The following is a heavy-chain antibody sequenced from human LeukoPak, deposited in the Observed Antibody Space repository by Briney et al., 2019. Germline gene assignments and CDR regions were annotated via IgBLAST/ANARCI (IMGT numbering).Heavy chain of an antibody. CDR1: GASISSYY. V-gene: IGHV4-59*12. CDR2: IYCGGNT. Sequence: SSGTLSLTCTVSGASISSYYWRWIRQSPGKGLEWIGYIYCGGNTIYNPSLKSRVIISMDMSKDQFSLNLTSLTTADTAVYYWARTSRISGLYTPASVAVMYWGLRTVVTVSS. J-gene: IGHJ4*01. CDR3: ARTSRISGLYTPASVAVMY. D-gene: IGHD3-16*01.